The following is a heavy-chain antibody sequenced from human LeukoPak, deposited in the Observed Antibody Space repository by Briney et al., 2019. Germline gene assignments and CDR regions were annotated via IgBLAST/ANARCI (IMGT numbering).Heavy chain of an antibody. CDR2: IIPILGIA. Sequence: SVKVFCKASGGTFSSYAISWVRQAPGQGLEWMGRIIPILGIANYAQKFQGRVTITADRSTSTAYMELSSLRSEDTAVYYCARGCSGGSCWDYYYYYGMDVWGQGTTVTVSS. J-gene: IGHJ6*02. CDR3: ARGCSGGSCWDYYYYYGMDV. D-gene: IGHD2-15*01. V-gene: IGHV1-69*04. CDR1: GGTFSSYA.